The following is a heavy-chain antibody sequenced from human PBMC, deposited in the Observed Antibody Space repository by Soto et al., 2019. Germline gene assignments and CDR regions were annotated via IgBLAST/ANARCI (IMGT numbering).Heavy chain of an antibody. J-gene: IGHJ4*02. V-gene: IGHV6-1*01. D-gene: IGHD6-19*01. CDR3: ARVHGIAVAETYFDY. CDR1: GDSVSSNSAA. Sequence: PSQTLSLTCAISGDSVSSNSAAWNWIRQSPSRGLEWLGRTYYRSKWYNDYAVSVKSRITISPDTSKNQFSLQLNSVTPEDTAVYYCARVHGIAVAETYFDYWGQGTLVTVSS. CDR2: TYYRSKWYN.